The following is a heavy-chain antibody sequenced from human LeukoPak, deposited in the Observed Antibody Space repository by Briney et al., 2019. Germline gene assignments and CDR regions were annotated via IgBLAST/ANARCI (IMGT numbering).Heavy chain of an antibody. J-gene: IGHJ6*02. CDR2: IYYSGST. Sequence: SETLSLTCTVSGGSISSSSYYWGWIRQPPGKGLEWIGSIYYSGSTYYNPSLKSRVTISVDTSKNQFSLKLSSVTAADTAVYYCARDRGWGSTRYYGMDVWGQGTTVTVSS. D-gene: IGHD6-19*01. V-gene: IGHV4-39*07. CDR1: GGSISSSSYY. CDR3: ARDRGWGSTRYYGMDV.